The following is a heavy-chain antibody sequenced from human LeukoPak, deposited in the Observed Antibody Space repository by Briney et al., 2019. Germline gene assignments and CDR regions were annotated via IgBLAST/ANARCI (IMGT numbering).Heavy chain of an antibody. Sequence: SETLSLTCAVSGYSISSGYYWGWIRQPPGKGLEWIGSIYHSGSTYYNPSHKSRVTISVDTSKNQFSLKLSSVTAADTAVYYCARLVSLDYDFWSGYGQLFDPWGQGTLVTVSS. CDR2: IYHSGST. V-gene: IGHV4-38-2*01. CDR1: GYSISSGYY. D-gene: IGHD3-3*01. J-gene: IGHJ5*02. CDR3: ARLVSLDYDFWSGYGQLFDP.